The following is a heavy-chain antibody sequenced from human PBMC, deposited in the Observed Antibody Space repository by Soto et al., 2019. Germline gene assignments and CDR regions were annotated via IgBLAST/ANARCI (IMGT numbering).Heavy chain of an antibody. J-gene: IGHJ4*02. CDR1: GGTFSSYA. V-gene: IGHV1-69*01. D-gene: IGHD3-22*01. Sequence: QVQLVQSGAEVKKPGSSVKVSCKASGGTFSSYAISWVRQAPGQGLEWMGGIIPIFGTANYAQKFQGRVTITADESTSTAYMELSSLRSEDTAVYYCARGFQYYYDSSGNGQQYYFDYWGQGTLVTVSS. CDR3: ARGFQYYYDSSGNGQQYYFDY. CDR2: IIPIFGTA.